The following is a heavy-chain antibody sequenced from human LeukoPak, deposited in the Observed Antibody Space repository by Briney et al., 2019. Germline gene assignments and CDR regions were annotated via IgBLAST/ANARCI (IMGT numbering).Heavy chain of an antibody. CDR2: ISYDGSNK. Sequence: GGSLRLSCAASGFTFSSYAMHWVRHAPGEGLEWVAVISYDGSNKYYADSVKGRFTISRDNSKNTLYLQMNSLRAEDTAVYYCAREAESAVAGSYYFDYWGQGTLVTVSS. V-gene: IGHV3-30*04. CDR3: AREAESAVAGSYYFDY. D-gene: IGHD6-19*01. CDR1: GFTFSSYA. J-gene: IGHJ4*02.